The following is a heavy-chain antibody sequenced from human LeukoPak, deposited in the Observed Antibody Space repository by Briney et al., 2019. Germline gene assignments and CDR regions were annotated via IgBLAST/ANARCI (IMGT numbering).Heavy chain of an antibody. CDR1: GFTFSSHW. CDR2: IKQDGSEK. CDR3: ARERVPYSASPLDN. J-gene: IGHJ4*02. V-gene: IGHV3-7*01. Sequence: GGSLRLSCAASGFTFSSHWMTWVRQAPGKGLEWVANIKQDGSEKYNVDSVKGRFTVSRDNAKNSLYLQMNSLRAEDTAVYYCARERVPYSASPLDNWGQGTLVTVSS. D-gene: IGHD6-13*01.